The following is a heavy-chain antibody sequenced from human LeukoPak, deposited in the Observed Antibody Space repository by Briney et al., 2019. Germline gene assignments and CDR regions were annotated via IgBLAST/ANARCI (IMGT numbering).Heavy chain of an antibody. J-gene: IGHJ4*02. CDR3: ARAGNYYGDYDY. Sequence: GGSLRLSCAASGFTFSIYAMSWVRQAPGKGLAWVSGLNEDGGYTYYADSVKGRFTISRDNSRNTLYLQMNSLRADDTAVYCCARAGNYYGDYDYWGQGTLVTVSS. V-gene: IGHV3-23*01. D-gene: IGHD4-17*01. CDR2: LNEDGGYT. CDR1: GFTFSIYA.